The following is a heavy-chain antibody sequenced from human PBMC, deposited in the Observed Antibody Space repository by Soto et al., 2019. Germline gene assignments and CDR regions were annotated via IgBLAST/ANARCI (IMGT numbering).Heavy chain of an antibody. J-gene: IGHJ6*02. CDR2: INHSGST. CDR3: ARGKKSIAVAGRNYYYYGMDV. Sequence: SETLSLTCAVYGGSFSGYYWSWMRQPAGKGLEWIGEINHSGSTNYNQSLKNRDNISLDTSKNHFSLQLSSVTAADTAVYYCARGKKSIAVAGRNYYYYGMDVWGQGTTVT. V-gene: IGHV4-34*01. CDR1: GGSFSGYY. D-gene: IGHD6-19*01.